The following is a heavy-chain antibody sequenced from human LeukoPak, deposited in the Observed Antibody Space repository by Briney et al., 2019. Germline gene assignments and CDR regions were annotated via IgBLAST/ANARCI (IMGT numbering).Heavy chain of an antibody. CDR2: INHSGST. D-gene: IGHD1-1*01. J-gene: IGHJ6*02. CDR3: ARSLERTTFTYYYYGMDV. V-gene: IGHV4-34*01. Sequence: PSETLSLTCAVYGGSFSGYYWSWIRQPPGKGLEWIGEINHSGSTNYNPSLKSRVTISVDTSKNQFSLKLSSVTAADTAVYYCARSLERTTFTYYYYGMDVWGQGTTVTVSS. CDR1: GGSFSGYY.